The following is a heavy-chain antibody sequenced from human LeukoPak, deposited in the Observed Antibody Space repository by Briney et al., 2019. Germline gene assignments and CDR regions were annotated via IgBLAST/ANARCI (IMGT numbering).Heavy chain of an antibody. CDR2: INAGNGNT. V-gene: IGHV1-3*01. Sequence: GASVTVSCTASGYTFTSYAMHWVRQAPGQRLEWMGWINAGNGNTKYSQKFQGRVTITRDTSASTAYMELSSLKSEDTAVYYCARYFGYYYGMDVWGQGTTVTVS. CDR3: ARYFGYYYGMDV. D-gene: IGHD2/OR15-2a*01. J-gene: IGHJ6*02. CDR1: GYTFTSYA.